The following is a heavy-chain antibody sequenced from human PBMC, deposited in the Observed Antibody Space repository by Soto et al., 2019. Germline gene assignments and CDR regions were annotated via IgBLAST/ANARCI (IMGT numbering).Heavy chain of an antibody. V-gene: IGHV4-30-4*01. D-gene: IGHD3-16*02. CDR1: GGSISSGDYY. CDR3: ARAVVYDYVWGSYRQKNYYFDY. CDR2: IYYSGST. Sequence: PSETLSLTCTVSGGSISSGDYYWSWIRQPPGKGLEWIGYIYYSGSTYYNPSLKSRVTISVDTSKNQFSLKLSSVTAADTAVYYCARAVVYDYVWGSYRQKNYYFDYWGQGTLVTVSS. J-gene: IGHJ4*02.